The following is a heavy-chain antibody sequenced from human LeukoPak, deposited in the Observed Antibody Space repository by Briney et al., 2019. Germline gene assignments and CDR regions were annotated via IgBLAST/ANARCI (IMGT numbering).Heavy chain of an antibody. J-gene: IGHJ4*02. D-gene: IGHD3-3*01. Sequence: ASVKVSCKASGYTFTGYYMHWVRQAPGQGLEWMGWINTNTGNPTYAQGFTGRFVFFLDTSVSTAYLQISSLKAEDTAVYYCARGQSLVRFLEWLLLDYWGQGTLVTVSS. CDR1: GYTFTGYY. CDR3: ARGQSLVRFLEWLLLDY. CDR2: INTNTGNP. V-gene: IGHV7-4-1*02.